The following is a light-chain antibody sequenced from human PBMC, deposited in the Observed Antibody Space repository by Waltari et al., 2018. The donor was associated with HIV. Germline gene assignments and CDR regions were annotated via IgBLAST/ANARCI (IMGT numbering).Light chain of an antibody. V-gene: IGKV1-NL1*01. CDR3: QQYYSTPPCT. Sequence: DIPMTQSPSSLSASIGDRVVLTCRASQDISNSVAWDQQKPGKAPQLLLYAASRLERGVPSRFSGSGSGTDYTLTISSLQPEDFATYYCQQYYSTPPCTFGQGTKLEIK. CDR1: QDISNS. CDR2: AAS. J-gene: IGKJ2*02.